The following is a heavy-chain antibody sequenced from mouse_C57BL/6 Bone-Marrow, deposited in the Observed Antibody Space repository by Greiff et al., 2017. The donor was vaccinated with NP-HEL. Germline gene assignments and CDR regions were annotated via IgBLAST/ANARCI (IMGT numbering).Heavy chain of an antibody. V-gene: IGHV1-50*01. Sequence: QVQLQQPGAELVKPGASVKLSCKASGYTFTSYWMQWVKQRPGQGLEWIGELDPSDSYPNYNQKFKGKATLTVATSSSTAYMQLSSLTSENSAVYYCARCSYSGAMDYWGQGTSVTVSS. CDR3: ARCSYSGAMDY. CDR1: GYTFTSYW. CDR2: LDPSDSYP. D-gene: IGHD2-12*01. J-gene: IGHJ4*01.